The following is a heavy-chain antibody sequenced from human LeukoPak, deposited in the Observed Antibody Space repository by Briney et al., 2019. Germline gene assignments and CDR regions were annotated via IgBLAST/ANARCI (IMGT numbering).Heavy chain of an antibody. V-gene: IGHV4-39*07. J-gene: IGHJ4*02. CDR2: IYYSGST. CDR1: GGSISSSSYY. CDR3: AKDRFPYSYGHSDFDY. D-gene: IGHD5-18*01. Sequence: SETLSLTCTVSGGSISSSSYYWGWIRQPPGKGLEWIGSIYYSGSTYYNPSLKSRVTISVDTSKNQFSLKLSSVTAADTAVYYCAKDRFPYSYGHSDFDYWGQGTLVTVSS.